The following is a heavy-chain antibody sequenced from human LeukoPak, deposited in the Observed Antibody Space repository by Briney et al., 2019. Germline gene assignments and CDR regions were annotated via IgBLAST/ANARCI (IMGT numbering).Heavy chain of an antibody. CDR1: GGTFSSYT. CDR3: ARLMSIAVPSDAFDI. CDR2: IIPIFGTA. J-gene: IGHJ3*02. D-gene: IGHD6-6*01. Sequence: SVKVSCTASGGTFSSYTISWVRQAPGQGLEWMGGIIPIFGTANYAQKFQGRVTITADESTSTAYMELSSLRSEDTAVYYCARLMSIAVPSDAFDIWGQGTMVTVSS. V-gene: IGHV1-69*13.